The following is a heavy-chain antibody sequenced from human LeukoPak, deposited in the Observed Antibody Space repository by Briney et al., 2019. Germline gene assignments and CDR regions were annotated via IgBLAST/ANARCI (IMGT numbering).Heavy chain of an antibody. Sequence: GGSLRLSCAASGFTFSSYEMNWVRQAPGKGLEWVSYISSSGSTIYYADSVKGRFAISRDNAKNSLYLQMNSLRAEDTAVYYCARDCGGGSCYGPYDAFDIWGQGTMVTVSS. CDR2: ISSSGSTI. D-gene: IGHD2-15*01. J-gene: IGHJ3*02. V-gene: IGHV3-48*03. CDR3: ARDCGGGSCYGPYDAFDI. CDR1: GFTFSSYE.